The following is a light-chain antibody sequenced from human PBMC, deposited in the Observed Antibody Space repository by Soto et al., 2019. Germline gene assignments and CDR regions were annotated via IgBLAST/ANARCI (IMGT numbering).Light chain of an antibody. V-gene: IGKV3-11*01. Sequence: SPATLSLSPGERATLSCRASQSVSSYLAWYQQKPGQAPRLLIYDASNRATGIPARFSGSGSGTDFTLTISSLEPEDFAVYYCQQRSIFGQGTRLEIK. CDR3: QQRSI. J-gene: IGKJ5*01. CDR2: DAS. CDR1: QSVSSY.